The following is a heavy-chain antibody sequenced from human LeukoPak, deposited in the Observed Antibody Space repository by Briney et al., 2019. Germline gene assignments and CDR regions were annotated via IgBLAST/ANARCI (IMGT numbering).Heavy chain of an antibody. D-gene: IGHD3-10*01. CDR3: ARYIGSGSYGDAFDI. CDR1: GYSISSSYY. Sequence: PSETLSLTCSVSGYSISSSYYWGWIRQPPGKGLEWIGNIYHSGNTYYNPALKSRVTISVDTSKNQFSLKLSSVTAADTAVYYCARYIGSGSYGDAFDIWGQGTMVTVSS. V-gene: IGHV4-38-2*02. CDR2: IYHSGNT. J-gene: IGHJ3*02.